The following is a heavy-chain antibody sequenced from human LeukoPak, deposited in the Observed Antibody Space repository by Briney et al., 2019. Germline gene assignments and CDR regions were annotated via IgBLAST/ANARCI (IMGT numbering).Heavy chain of an antibody. CDR3: ARGGSEYSSCLCDD. J-gene: IGHJ4*02. D-gene: IGHD6-6*01. CDR2: INSDGSST. Sequence: PGGSLRLSCTASGFTFSSYWMHWVRQAPGKGLVWVSRINSDGSSTNYADSVKGRFAISRDNAKNTLYLQMNSLRAEDTAVYYCARGGSEYSSCLCDDWGQGTLVTVSS. V-gene: IGHV3-74*01. CDR1: GFTFSSYW.